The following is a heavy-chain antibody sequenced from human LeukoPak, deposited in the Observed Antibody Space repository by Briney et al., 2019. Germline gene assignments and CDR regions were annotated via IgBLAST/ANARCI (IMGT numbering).Heavy chain of an antibody. CDR2: IYSGTI. V-gene: IGHV3-53*01. CDR3: ARRAGAYSHPYDY. Sequence: PGGSLRLSCTVSGFTVSSNSMSWVRQAPGKGLEWFSFIYSGTIHYSDSVKGRFTISRDNSKNTLYLQMNSLRAEDTAVYYCARRAGAYSHPYDYWGQGTLVTVSS. CDR1: GFTVSSNS. D-gene: IGHD4/OR15-4a*01. J-gene: IGHJ4*02.